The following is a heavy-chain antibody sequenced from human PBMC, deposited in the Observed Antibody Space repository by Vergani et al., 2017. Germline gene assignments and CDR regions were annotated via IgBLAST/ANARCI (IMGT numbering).Heavy chain of an antibody. J-gene: IGHJ4*02. CDR1: GAPISYWC. Sequence: QVQMQESGPGLVKTSETLSLTCSASGAPISYWCWSWLRQPAGKGLVWIGCLCPSGSTNYKPSLKSRVTMSIETSKNQFSLKLTSVTAADTAVYYCATGAGPFDIWCQGSLVTVSS. CDR3: ATGAGPFDI. CDR2: LCPSGST. D-gene: IGHD7-27*01. V-gene: IGHV4-4*07.